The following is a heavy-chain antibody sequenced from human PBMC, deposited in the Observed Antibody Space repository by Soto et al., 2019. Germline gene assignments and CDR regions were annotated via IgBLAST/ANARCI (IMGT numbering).Heavy chain of an antibody. V-gene: IGHV1-69*13. Sequence: ASVKVSCKASGGTFSSYAISWVRQAPGQGLEWMGGIIPIFGTANYAQKFQGRVTITADESTSTAYMELSSLRSEDTAVYYCARSYDSSGYYGYWGQGTLVTAPQ. D-gene: IGHD3-22*01. CDR3: ARSYDSSGYYGY. J-gene: IGHJ4*02. CDR1: GGTFSSYA. CDR2: IIPIFGTA.